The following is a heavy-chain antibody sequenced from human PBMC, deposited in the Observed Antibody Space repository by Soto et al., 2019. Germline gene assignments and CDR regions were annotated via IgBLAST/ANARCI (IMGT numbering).Heavy chain of an antibody. CDR3: VRDSGAKLSSS. CDR1: GGTFSSYR. D-gene: IGHD6-13*01. CDR2: IVPIYRTA. V-gene: IGHV1-69*13. J-gene: IGHJ4*02. Sequence: SVKVSCKASGGTFSSYRFNWVRQAPGQGLEWMGGIVPIYRTADYPVDFQERVTITADDSARTAYLEVRSMKPRDTAVYYCVRDSGAKLSSSWGQGTLVTVSS.